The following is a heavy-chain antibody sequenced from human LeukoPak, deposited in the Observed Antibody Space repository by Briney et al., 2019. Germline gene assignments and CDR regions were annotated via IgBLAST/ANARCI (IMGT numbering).Heavy chain of an antibody. D-gene: IGHD1-14*01. CDR1: GYTFTNFV. J-gene: IGHJ4*02. V-gene: IGHV1-18*01. CDR3: ARGSITNRNFDS. Sequence: ASVKASCKTSGYTFTNFVISWVRQAPGQGLEWMGWVSGFNGNTNYPQKFQGRVSMTTDSSTSSAYMELTSLRSDDTAVYFCARGSITNRNFDSWGQGTLVTVSS. CDR2: VSGFNGNT.